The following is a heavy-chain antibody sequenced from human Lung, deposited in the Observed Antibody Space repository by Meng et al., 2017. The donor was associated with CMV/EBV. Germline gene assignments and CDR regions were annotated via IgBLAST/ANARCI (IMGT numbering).Heavy chain of an antibody. CDR3: ARGSYLAVEG. CDR2: FYYRGNS. J-gene: IGHJ4*02. CDR1: VGSIISYY. D-gene: IGHD2-21*01. V-gene: IGHV4-59*01. Sequence: QLRESGPGLVKPSETLSLTCTVSVGSIISYYWSLIRQPPGQGLEWLGYFYYRGNSNYNPSLKSRVTISVDTSKNLFSLNLTSVTAADAALYYCARGSYLAVEGWGLGTLVTVSS.